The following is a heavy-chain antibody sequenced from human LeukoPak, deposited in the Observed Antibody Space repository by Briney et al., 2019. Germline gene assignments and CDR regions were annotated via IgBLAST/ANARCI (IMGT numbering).Heavy chain of an antibody. Sequence: SETLSLTCAVYGGSFSGYYWSWIRQPPGKGLEWIGEINHSGSTNYNPSLKSRVTMSVDTSRNQFSLKLSSVTAADTAVYYCARYNGSGSYYNPFFDYWGQGTLVTVSS. V-gene: IGHV4-34*10. CDR2: INHSGST. D-gene: IGHD3-10*01. CDR1: GGSFSGYY. J-gene: IGHJ4*02. CDR3: ARYNGSGSYYNPFFDY.